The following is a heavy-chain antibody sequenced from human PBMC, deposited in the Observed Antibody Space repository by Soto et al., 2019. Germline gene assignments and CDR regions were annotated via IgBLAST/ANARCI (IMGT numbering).Heavy chain of an antibody. J-gene: IGHJ2*01. CDR2: IYCSGST. V-gene: IGHV4-39*01. CDR1: GGSISSSRYY. D-gene: IGHD5-12*01. CDR3: ATSPSGGGSNWYFDL. Sequence: QLQLQESGPGLVKPSETLSLSCTVSGGSISSSRYYWGWIRQPPGKGLEWIGSIYCSGSTYYNPSLKSRVTMSVDTSKNQFSLKLSSVTAADTAVYYCATSPSGGGSNWYFDLWGRGTLVTVSS.